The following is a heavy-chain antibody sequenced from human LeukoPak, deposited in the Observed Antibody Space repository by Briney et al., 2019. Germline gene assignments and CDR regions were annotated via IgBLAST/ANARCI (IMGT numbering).Heavy chain of an antibody. J-gene: IGHJ4*02. D-gene: IGHD4-23*01. CDR1: GFFFSSYT. CDR3: ARYGVTLDNGFDY. Sequence: GGSLRLSCAASGFFFSSYTVNWVRQAPGKGLEWVSSISAAGGNIDYADSLKGRFTISRDDAKNSLYLQMNSLRAEDTAVYFCARYGVTLDNGFDYWGQGTLVTVSS. V-gene: IGHV3-21*06. CDR2: ISAAGGNI.